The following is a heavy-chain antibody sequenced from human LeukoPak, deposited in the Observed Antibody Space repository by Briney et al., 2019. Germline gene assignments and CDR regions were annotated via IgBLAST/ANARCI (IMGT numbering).Heavy chain of an antibody. Sequence: GGSLRLSCAASGFTFDDYAMHWVRQAPGKGLEWVSGISWNSGSIDYADSVKGRFTISRDNAKNSLYLQMNSLRAEDTAVYYCARDTSGWGSYFDYWGQGTLVTVSS. CDR1: GFTFDDYA. CDR3: ARDTSGWGSYFDY. J-gene: IGHJ4*02. D-gene: IGHD6-19*01. CDR2: ISWNSGSI. V-gene: IGHV3-9*01.